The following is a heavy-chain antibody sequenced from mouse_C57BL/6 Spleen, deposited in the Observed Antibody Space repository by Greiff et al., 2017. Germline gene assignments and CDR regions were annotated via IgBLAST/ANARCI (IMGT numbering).Heavy chain of an antibody. D-gene: IGHD1-1*01. Sequence: VKLMESGPELVKPGASVKISCKASGYAFSSSWMNWVKQRPGKGLEWIGRIYPGDGDTNYNGKFKGKATLTADKSSSTAYMQLSSLTSEDSAVYFCAREITTVVATGPYWGQGTLVTVSA. V-gene: IGHV1-82*01. CDR1: GYAFSSSW. CDR3: AREITTVVATGPY. CDR2: IYPGDGDT. J-gene: IGHJ3*01.